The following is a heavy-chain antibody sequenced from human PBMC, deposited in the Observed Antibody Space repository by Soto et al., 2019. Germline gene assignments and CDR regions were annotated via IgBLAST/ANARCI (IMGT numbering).Heavy chain of an antibody. J-gene: IGHJ4*02. CDR1: GGTLSSFINYP. CDR2: IVPNVGTV. D-gene: IGHD3-3*01. V-gene: IGHV1-69*06. CDR3: ARRDTSGFLRYFDN. Sequence: QMQLVQSGAEVKKPGSSVKVSCKASGGTLSSFINYPINWVRQAPGQGLEWMGGIVPNVGTVNYAQKFQGRVTITADKSTCTEYMEVSSLRSEDTALYYCARRDTSGFLRYFDNWGQGTLVTVSS.